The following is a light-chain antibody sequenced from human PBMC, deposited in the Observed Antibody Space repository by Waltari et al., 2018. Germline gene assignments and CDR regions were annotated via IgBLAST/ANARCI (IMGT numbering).Light chain of an antibody. V-gene: IGKV1-33*01. Sequence: DIQMTQSPSSLYASVGDRVTITCQASQDISNYLNWYQQKPGKAPKLLIYDASNLETGVPSRFSGSGSGTDFTFTISSLQPEDIATYYCQQYDNLPLMYTFGQGTKLEIK. J-gene: IGKJ2*01. CDR1: QDISNY. CDR3: QQYDNLPLMYT. CDR2: DAS.